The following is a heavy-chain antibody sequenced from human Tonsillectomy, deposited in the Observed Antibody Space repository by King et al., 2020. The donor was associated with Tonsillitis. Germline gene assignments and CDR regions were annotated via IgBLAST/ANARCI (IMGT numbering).Heavy chain of an antibody. CDR2: IYYSGST. V-gene: IGHV4-39*01. CDR3: ARRPPEYDFWSGYYGYFDY. Sequence: LQLQESGPGLVKPSETLSLTCTVSGGSISSSSYYWGWIRQPPGKGLEWIGSIYYSGSTYYNPSLKSRVTISVDTSKNQFSLKLSSVTAADTAVYYCARRPPEYDFWSGYYGYFDYWGQGTLFTVSS. CDR1: GGSISSSSYY. D-gene: IGHD3-3*01. J-gene: IGHJ4*02.